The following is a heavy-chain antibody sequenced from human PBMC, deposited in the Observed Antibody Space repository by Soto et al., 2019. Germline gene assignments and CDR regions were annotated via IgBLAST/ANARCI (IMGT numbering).Heavy chain of an antibody. CDR2: IIPIFGTA. CDR1: GGTFSSYA. CDR3: ARGYSRDCSSTSCYHRLVAPGFDY. Sequence: QVQLVQSGAEVKKPGSSVKVSCKASGGTFSSYAISWVRQAPGQGLEWMGGIIPIFGTANYAQKFPGRVTINADDSTSTAYMELSSLRSEDTAVYYCARGYSRDCSSTSCYHRLVAPGFDYWGQGTLVTGSS. V-gene: IGHV1-69*01. D-gene: IGHD2-2*01. J-gene: IGHJ4*02.